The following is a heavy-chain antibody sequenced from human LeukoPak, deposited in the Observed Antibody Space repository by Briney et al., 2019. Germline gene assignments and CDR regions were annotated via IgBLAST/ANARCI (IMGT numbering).Heavy chain of an antibody. V-gene: IGHV3-23*01. J-gene: IGHJ4*02. Sequence: GGSLRHSCVVSGISLSNYAMTWVRQAPGKGLEWVSYISEKGGTKTYADSVKGRFTIARDTSLNTLYLQMNNLRAEDTAVYFCAKRGVVIRGLLVIGYHQEAYHYDFWGQGVLVTVSS. CDR1: GISLSNYA. CDR2: ISEKGGTK. D-gene: IGHD3-10*01. CDR3: AKRGVVIRGLLVIGYHQEAYHYDF.